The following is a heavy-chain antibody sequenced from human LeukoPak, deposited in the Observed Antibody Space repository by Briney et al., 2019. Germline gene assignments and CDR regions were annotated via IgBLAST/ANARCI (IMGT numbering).Heavy chain of an antibody. J-gene: IGHJ6*02. V-gene: IGHV1-46*01. Sequence: ASVRVSCKASGYTFTSYYMHWVRQAPGQGLEWMGIINPSGGSTSYAQKFQGRVTMTRDTSTSTVYMELSSLRSEDTAVYYCARAVTTFGMDVWGQGTTVTVSS. D-gene: IGHD4-17*01. CDR1: GYTFTSYY. CDR3: ARAVTTFGMDV. CDR2: INPSGGST.